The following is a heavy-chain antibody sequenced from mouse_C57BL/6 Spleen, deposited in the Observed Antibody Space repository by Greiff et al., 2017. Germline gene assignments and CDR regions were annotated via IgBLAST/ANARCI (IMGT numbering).Heavy chain of an antibody. D-gene: IGHD2-5*01. CDR3: ANSNYDWYFDV. Sequence: QVQLQQSGPELVKPGASVKISCKASGYAFSSSWMNWVKQRPGKGLEWIGRIYPGDGDTNYNGKFKGKATLTADKSSSTAYMPLSSLTSEDSAVYFCANSNYDWYFDVWGTGTTVTVSS. V-gene: IGHV1-82*01. J-gene: IGHJ1*03. CDR1: GYAFSSSW. CDR2: IYPGDGDT.